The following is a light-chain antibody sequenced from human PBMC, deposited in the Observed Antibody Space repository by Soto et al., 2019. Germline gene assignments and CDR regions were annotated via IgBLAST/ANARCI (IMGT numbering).Light chain of an antibody. J-gene: IGKJ5*01. Sequence: EIVMTQSPATLSVSPGERATLSCRASQRVSNNLAWYQQRPGRSPRLLIYATSTRATGIPARFSGSGSGTEFTLTISSPQSEDFAVYYCQKYDNWPPTFGQGTRLEIK. CDR3: QKYDNWPPT. CDR1: QRVSNN. CDR2: ATS. V-gene: IGKV3-15*01.